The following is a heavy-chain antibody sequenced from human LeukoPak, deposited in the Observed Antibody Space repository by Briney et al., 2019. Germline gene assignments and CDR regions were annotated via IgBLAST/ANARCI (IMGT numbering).Heavy chain of an antibody. CDR2: IKQDGSEK. CDR1: GFTFSSYW. D-gene: IGHD3-10*01. CDR3: ARGPMVRGVIIRRSKSGYFDS. V-gene: IGHV3-7*01. J-gene: IGHJ4*02. Sequence: GGSLRLSCAASGFTFSSYWMSWVRQAPGKGLEWVANIKQDGSEKYYVDSVKGRFTISRDNAKNSLYLQMNSLRAEDTAVYYCARGPMVRGVIIRRSKSGYFDSWGQGTLVTVSS.